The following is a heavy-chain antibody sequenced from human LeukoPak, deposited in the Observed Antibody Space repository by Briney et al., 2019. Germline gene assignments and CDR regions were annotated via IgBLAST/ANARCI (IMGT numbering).Heavy chain of an antibody. D-gene: IGHD3-3*02. CDR2: FYSGGDT. Sequence: GGSLRLSCTASGFTFSNFWMGWVRQAPGKGLEWVSVFYSGGDTHYADSVKGRFTISRDNSKNTLYLQMNSLRAEDTAVYYCARDSTGYWYFDLWGRGTLVSVSS. CDR1: GFTFSNFW. J-gene: IGHJ2*01. CDR3: ARDSTGYWYFDL. V-gene: IGHV3-53*01.